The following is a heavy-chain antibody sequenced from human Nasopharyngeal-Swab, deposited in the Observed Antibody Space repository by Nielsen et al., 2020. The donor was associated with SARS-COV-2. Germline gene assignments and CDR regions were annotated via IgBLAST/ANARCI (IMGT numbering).Heavy chain of an antibody. J-gene: IGHJ6*02. V-gene: IGHV3-53*04. CDR3: ARATCSGGSCYWGSHYYYYGMDV. CDR2: IYSGGST. Sequence: GESLKISCAASGFTVSSNYMSWVRQAPGKGLEWVSVIYSGGSTYYADSVKGRFTISRHNSKNTLYLQMNSLRAEDTAVYYCARATCSGGSCYWGSHYYYYGMDVWGQRTTVTVSS. CDR1: GFTVSSNY. D-gene: IGHD2-15*01.